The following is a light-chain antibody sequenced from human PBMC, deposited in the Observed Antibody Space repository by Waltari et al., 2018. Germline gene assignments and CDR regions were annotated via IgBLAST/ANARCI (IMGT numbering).Light chain of an antibody. J-gene: IGLJ1*01. CDR3: QVWDSSVDRRV. Sequence: SYVLTQPPSVSVAPGETASVPCVGDNIGSKSVHWDQQKPGQAPMVVIYYDNDRPSGFPERFSGSKAGDTATLTISRVEAGDEADYYCQVWDSSVDRRVFGAGTKVTV. CDR2: YDN. V-gene: IGLV3-21*04. CDR1: NIGSKS.